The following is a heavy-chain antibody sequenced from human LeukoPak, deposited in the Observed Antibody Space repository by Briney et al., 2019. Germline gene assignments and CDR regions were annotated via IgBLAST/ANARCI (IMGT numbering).Heavy chain of an antibody. J-gene: IGHJ4*02. CDR1: GYSFSSYW. CDR2: IFPGDSDA. D-gene: IGHD5-18*01. V-gene: IGHV5-51*01. Sequence: GESLKISCKGSGYSFSSYWIGWVRQMPGKGLESMGIIFPGDSDARYSPSFQGQVTISADKSISTASLQWSSLKASDTAMYYCARRGYSYDYFDYWGQGTLVTVSS. CDR3: ARRGYSYDYFDY.